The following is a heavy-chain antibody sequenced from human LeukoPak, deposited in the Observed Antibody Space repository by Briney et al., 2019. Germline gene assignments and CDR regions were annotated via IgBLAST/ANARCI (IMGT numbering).Heavy chain of an antibody. V-gene: IGHV3-15*01. Sequence: KPGGSLRLSCEASGITISSAWMSWVRQPPGKGLEYVGRIKSESDGGTTDHAAPVKGRFTISRDDSKNTLYLQINSLTIEDTAVYYCNTPPDWGQGTLVTVSP. CDR2: IKSESDGGTT. CDR3: NTPPD. CDR1: GITISSAW. J-gene: IGHJ4*02.